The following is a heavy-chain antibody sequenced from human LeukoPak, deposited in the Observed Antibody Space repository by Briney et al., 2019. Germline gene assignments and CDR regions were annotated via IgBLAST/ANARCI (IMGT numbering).Heavy chain of an antibody. Sequence: PGGSLRLSCTASGFTFSSYWMSWVRQAPGKGLEWVSSISSSSYIYYADSVKGRFTISRDNAKNSLYLQMNSLRAEDTAVYYCARGVLAYYDFWSGYYTPYYYYGMDVWGQGTTVTVSS. CDR3: ARGVLAYYDFWSGYYTPYYYYGMDV. J-gene: IGHJ6*02. CDR1: GFTFSSYW. V-gene: IGHV3-21*01. D-gene: IGHD3-3*01. CDR2: ISSSSYI.